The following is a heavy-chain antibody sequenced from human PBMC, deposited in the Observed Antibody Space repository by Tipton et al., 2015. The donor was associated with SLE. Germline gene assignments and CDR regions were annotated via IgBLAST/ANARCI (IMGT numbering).Heavy chain of an antibody. CDR3: TRDSAWNEKTDY. CDR1: GFTFGDYA. V-gene: IGHV3-49*04. CDR2: IRAIGYGGTA. D-gene: IGHD1-1*01. Sequence: SLRLSCTASGFTFGDYAMSWVRQAQGKGLEWVGVIRAIGYGGTAQYAASVRGRFIISREVSKSIVYLQINSLQTEDTATYYCTRDSAWNEKTDYWGQGTLVTVSS. J-gene: IGHJ4*02.